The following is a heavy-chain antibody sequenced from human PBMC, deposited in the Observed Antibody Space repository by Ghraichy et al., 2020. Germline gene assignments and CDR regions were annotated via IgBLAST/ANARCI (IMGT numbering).Heavy chain of an antibody. D-gene: IGHD3-3*02. CDR2: ISWNSGSI. V-gene: IGHV3-9*01. J-gene: IGHJ3*02. CDR1: GFTFDDYA. Sequence: SLNISCAASGFTFDDYAMHWVRQAPGKGLEWVSGISWNSGSIGYADSVKGRFTISRDNAKNSLYLQMNSLRAEDTALYYCAKEGPQAGIRAFDIWGQGTMVTVSS. CDR3: AKEGPQAGIRAFDI.